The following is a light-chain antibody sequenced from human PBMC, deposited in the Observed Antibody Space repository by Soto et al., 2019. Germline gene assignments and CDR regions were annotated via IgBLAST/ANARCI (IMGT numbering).Light chain of an antibody. CDR3: HHHEDSPPWT. CDR1: QSVSSN. V-gene: IGKV3-15*01. Sequence: DIEMTQSPATLSASLGERASLTCRASQSVSSNLAWYQQTPGQAPRLLIYAASSLASGVPDRFTVRGSGTDFALTITSLAPEDFAVYYCHHHEDSPPWTFGQGTKVDIK. CDR2: AAS. J-gene: IGKJ1*01.